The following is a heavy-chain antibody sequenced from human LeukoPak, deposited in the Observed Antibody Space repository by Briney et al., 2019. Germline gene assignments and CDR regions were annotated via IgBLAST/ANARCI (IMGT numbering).Heavy chain of an antibody. V-gene: IGHV3-23*01. CDR1: GFTFSSYA. CDR3: AVGGLLRYFDY. Sequence: GGSLRLSCAASGFTFSSYAVSRVRQAPGKGLEWVSAISGSGGSTYYADSVKGRFTISRDNSKNTLYLQMNSLRAEDTAVYYCAVGGLLRYFDYWGQGTLVTVSS. D-gene: IGHD3-9*01. J-gene: IGHJ4*02. CDR2: ISGSGGST.